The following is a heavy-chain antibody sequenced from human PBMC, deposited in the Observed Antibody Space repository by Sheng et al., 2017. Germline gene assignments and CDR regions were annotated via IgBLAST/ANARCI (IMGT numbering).Heavy chain of an antibody. Sequence: QITLKESGPTLVKPTETLTLTCTFSGFSLTTSGVGVGWLRQPPGKALEWLAVIYWNDDRRYNPSLGSRLIITKXTSKNQVVLTLTNMDPLDTATYYCAHRAQLYDYGGIGFDYWGQGTLVTVSS. CDR3: AHRAQLYDYGGIGFDY. J-gene: IGHJ4*02. CDR1: GFSLTTSGVG. V-gene: IGHV2-5*01. D-gene: IGHD3-10*01. CDR2: IYWNDDR.